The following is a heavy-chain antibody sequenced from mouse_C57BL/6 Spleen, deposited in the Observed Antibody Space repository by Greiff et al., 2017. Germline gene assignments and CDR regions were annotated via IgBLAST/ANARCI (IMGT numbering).Heavy chain of an antibody. CDR1: GYAFSSYW. J-gene: IGHJ1*03. CDR2: IYPGDGDT. CDR3: ARDGSSYGYFDV. V-gene: IGHV1-80*01. D-gene: IGHD1-1*01. Sequence: VHLVESGAELVKPGASVKISCKASGYAFSSYWMNWVKQRPGKGLEWIGQIYPGDGDTNYNGKFKGKATLTADKSSSTAYMQLSSLTSEDSAVYFCARDGSSYGYFDVWGTGTTVTVSS.